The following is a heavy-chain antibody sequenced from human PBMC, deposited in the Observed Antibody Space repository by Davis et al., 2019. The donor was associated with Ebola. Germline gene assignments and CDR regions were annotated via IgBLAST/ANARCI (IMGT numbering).Heavy chain of an antibody. CDR2: IYYSGIT. CDR1: GGSIISSSSY. D-gene: IGHD2-2*01. Sequence: SETLSLTCTVSGGSIISSSSYWGWIRQPPRKGLEWIGSIYYSGITYYNPFLKSRITISVDTSRSQFSLKLSSVTAADTAVYYCARIRTAATGYDAFHIWGQGTMVTVSS. CDR3: ARIRTAATGYDAFHI. J-gene: IGHJ3*02. V-gene: IGHV4-39*07.